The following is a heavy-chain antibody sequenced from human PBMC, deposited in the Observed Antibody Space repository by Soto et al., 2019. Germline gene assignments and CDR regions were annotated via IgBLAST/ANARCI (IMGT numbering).Heavy chain of an antibody. V-gene: IGHV3-23*01. D-gene: IGHD3-3*01. Sequence: EVQLLESGGGLVQPGGSLRLSCAASGFTFSSYAMSWVRQAPGKGLEWVSAISGSGGSTYYADSVKGRFTISRDNSKNTLYLQMNGLRAEDTAVYYCAKTLFGVVIIDYYFEYWGQGTLVTVSS. CDR2: ISGSGGST. CDR1: GFTFSSYA. CDR3: AKTLFGVVIIDYYFEY. J-gene: IGHJ4*02.